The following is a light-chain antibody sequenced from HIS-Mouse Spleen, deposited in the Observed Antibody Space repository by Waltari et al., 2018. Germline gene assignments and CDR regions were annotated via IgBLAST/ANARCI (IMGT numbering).Light chain of an antibody. J-gene: IGLJ2*01. CDR3: YSTDSSGNHRV. CDR1: ALPKTS. CDR2: EDS. V-gene: IGLV3-10*01. Sequence: SYELTRPPSVSVSPGQTARITCSGDALPKTSPYWYQQKSGQAPVLVIYEDSKRPSGIPERFSGSSSGTMATLTISGAQVEDEADYYCYSTDSSGNHRVFGGGTKLTVL.